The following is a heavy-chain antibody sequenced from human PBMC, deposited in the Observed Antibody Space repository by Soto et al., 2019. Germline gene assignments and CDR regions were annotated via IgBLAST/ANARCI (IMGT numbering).Heavy chain of an antibody. CDR2: INHSGST. Sequence: SETLSLTCAVYGGSFSDYSWSWIRQPPGKGLEWIGEINHSGSTNYNPSLKSRVTISVDTSKNQFSLKLTSVTAADTAVYYCARGNLLPWFGDKYYCDYWGRGTLVTVSS. D-gene: IGHD3-10*01. CDR1: GGSFSDYS. V-gene: IGHV4-34*01. J-gene: IGHJ4*02. CDR3: ARGNLLPWFGDKYYCDY.